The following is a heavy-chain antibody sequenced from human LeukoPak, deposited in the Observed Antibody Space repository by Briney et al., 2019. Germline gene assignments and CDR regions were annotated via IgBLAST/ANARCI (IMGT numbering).Heavy chain of an antibody. CDR3: ARGTAPGGQQLAPCNWFDP. CDR2: INAGNGNT. Sequence: GASAKVSCKASGYTFTSYAMHWVRQAPGQRLEWMGWINAGNGNTKYSQKFKGRVTITRDTSASTAYMELSSLRSEDTAVYYCARGTAPGGQQLAPCNWFDPWGQGTLVTVSS. D-gene: IGHD6-13*01. J-gene: IGHJ5*02. V-gene: IGHV1-3*01. CDR1: GYTFTSYA.